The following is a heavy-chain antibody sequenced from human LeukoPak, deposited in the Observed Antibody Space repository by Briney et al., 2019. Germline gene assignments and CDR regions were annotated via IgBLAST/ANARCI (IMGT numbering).Heavy chain of an antibody. J-gene: IGHJ6*02. V-gene: IGHV3-33*01. CDR2: IWYDGSIK. D-gene: IGHD2-2*01. CDR1: GFTFSSYG. Sequence: PGGSLRLSCAASGFTFSSYGMHWVRQAPGKGLEWVAVIWYDGSIKYYADSVKGRFTISRDNSKNTLYLQMNSLRAEDTAVYYCARELIRYCSSTSCYGMDVWGQGTTVTVSS. CDR3: ARELIRYCSSTSCYGMDV.